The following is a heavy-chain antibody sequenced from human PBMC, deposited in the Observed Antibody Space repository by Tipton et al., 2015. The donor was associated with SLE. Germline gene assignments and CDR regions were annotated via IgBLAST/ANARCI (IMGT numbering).Heavy chain of an antibody. J-gene: IGHJ3*02. CDR3: ARDNGAWAHAFDI. Sequence: QLVQSGAEVKKPGASVKVSCKASGYTFATYGISWVRQAPGQGLEWMGWISAYSGNTNDAQKLQGTVTMTTDTFTSTAYMELRSLRSDDTAVYYCARDNGAWAHAFDIWGQGTMVTVSS. CDR1: GYTFATYG. CDR2: ISAYSGNT. V-gene: IGHV1-18*01. D-gene: IGHD2-8*01.